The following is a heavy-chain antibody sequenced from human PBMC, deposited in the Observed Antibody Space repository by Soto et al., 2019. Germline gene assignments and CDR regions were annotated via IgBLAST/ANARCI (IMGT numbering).Heavy chain of an antibody. J-gene: IGHJ4*02. D-gene: IGHD6-19*01. V-gene: IGHV3-30-3*01. CDR1: EFTFSSYT. Sequence: QVQLVESGGGVVQPGRSLKLSCAASEFTFSSYTMYWVRQAPGKGLEWVAGISNDGGNTYYPDSVKGRFTISRDNSKNTLYLEMNSPRAEDTAVYYCARESSMSVSAPGYWGQGTLVTVSS. CDR2: ISNDGGNT. CDR3: ARESSMSVSAPGY.